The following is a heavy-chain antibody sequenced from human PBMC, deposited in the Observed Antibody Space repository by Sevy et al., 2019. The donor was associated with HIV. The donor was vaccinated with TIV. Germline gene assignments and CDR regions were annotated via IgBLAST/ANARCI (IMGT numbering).Heavy chain of an antibody. CDR1: GFTFNSYW. V-gene: IGHV3-7*01. CDR2: IKQDGSEK. CDR3: AREGSPYDTYYYYYGMDV. Sequence: GGCLRLSCAASGFTFNSYWMSWVRQAPGKGLEWVANIKQDGSEKYYVDSVKGRFTISRDNSQNSLFLQMNTLSAEDTAVYYCAREGSPYDTYYYYYGMDVWGQGTTVTVSS. J-gene: IGHJ6*02. D-gene: IGHD5-12*01.